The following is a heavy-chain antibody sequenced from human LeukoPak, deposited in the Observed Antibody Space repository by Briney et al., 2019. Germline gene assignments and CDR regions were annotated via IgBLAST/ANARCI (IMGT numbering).Heavy chain of an antibody. CDR2: IKRKGDDGTI. V-gene: IGHV3-15*01. CDR1: GFTFSNAW. CDR3: TAGTGRSDFDY. D-gene: IGHD3/OR15-3a*01. J-gene: IGHJ4*02. Sequence: GGSLRPSCAASGFTFSNAWMSWVRQAPGRGLEWVGRIKRKGDDGTIDYAAPVKGRLSVSRDDSKNMLYLQMNSLKSEDTAVYYCTAGTGRSDFDYWGQGTLVTVSS.